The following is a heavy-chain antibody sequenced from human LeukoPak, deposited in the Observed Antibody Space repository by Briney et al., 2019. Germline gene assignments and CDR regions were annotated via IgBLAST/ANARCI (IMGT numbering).Heavy chain of an antibody. V-gene: IGHV1-8*03. J-gene: IGHJ5*02. CDR3: ARAQGPNWFDP. CDR2: MNPNSGNT. CDR1: GCTFTSYD. Sequence: ASVKVSCKASGCTFTSYDINWVRQATGQGLEWMGWMNPNSGNTGYAQKFQGRVTITRNTSISTAYMELSSLRSEDTAVYYCARAQGPNWFDPWGQGTLVTVSS.